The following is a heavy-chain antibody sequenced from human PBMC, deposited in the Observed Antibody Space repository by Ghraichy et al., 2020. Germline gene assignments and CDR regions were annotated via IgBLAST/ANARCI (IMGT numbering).Heavy chain of an antibody. J-gene: IGHJ6*03. Sequence: GGSLRLSCAASGFTFSSYSMNWVRQAPGKGLEWVSSISSSSSYIYYADSVKGRFTISRDNAKNSLYLQMNSLRAEDTAVYYCARDFGGVEMNYYYYYMDVWGKGTTVTVSS. CDR3: ARDFGGVEMNYYYYYMDV. CDR2: ISSSSSYI. V-gene: IGHV3-21*01. D-gene: IGHD2-8*02. CDR1: GFTFSSYS.